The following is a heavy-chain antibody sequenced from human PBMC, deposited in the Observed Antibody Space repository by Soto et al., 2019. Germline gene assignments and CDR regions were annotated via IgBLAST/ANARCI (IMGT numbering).Heavy chain of an antibody. CDR1: GGYINSGGYY. D-gene: IGHD6-13*01. V-gene: IGHV4-31*03. CDR3: ARGYRQSGYSSSWVFDS. Sequence: QVQLQESGPGLVKPSQTLSLICTVSGGYINSGGYYWNWIRQHPARGLEMIGYIFYSGSTYDNPFHMIRVTVSAKTSKNQSSLNLSSVTAADTAVYFCARGYRQSGYSSSWVFDSWGQGTLVNVSS. J-gene: IGHJ4*02. CDR2: IFYSGST.